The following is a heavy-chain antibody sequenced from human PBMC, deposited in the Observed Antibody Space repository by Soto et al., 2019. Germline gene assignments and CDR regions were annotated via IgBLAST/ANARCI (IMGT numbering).Heavy chain of an antibody. CDR2: TSADNSNT. V-gene: IGHV1-18*01. CDR3: SRGGQQRAVENYHYYYRRDV. D-gene: IGHD6-13*01. CDR1: GYNFTNYG. Sequence: SLPVCCKSSGYNFTNYGISWVRQAPGQGLEWMGWTSADNSNTRYAQKLQGRVTMTTDTSTNTAYLELRSLRSDDTAVFYCSRGGQQRAVENYHYYYRRDVWCHGKKVTV. J-gene: IGHJ6*02.